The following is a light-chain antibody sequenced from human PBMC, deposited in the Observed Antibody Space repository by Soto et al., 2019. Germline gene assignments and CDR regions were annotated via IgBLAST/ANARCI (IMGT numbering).Light chain of an antibody. J-gene: IGLJ3*02. V-gene: IGLV2-14*01. CDR2: EVS. CDR1: STDVGGYNY. CDR3: SSYTSDSTLV. Sequence: QSALTQPASVSGSPGQSIAISCTGTSTDVGGYNYVSWYQQHPGKAPKLMIYEVSNRPSGVYNRFSGTKSGNTASLTISGLQAEDEADYYCSSYTSDSTLVFGGGTKLTVL.